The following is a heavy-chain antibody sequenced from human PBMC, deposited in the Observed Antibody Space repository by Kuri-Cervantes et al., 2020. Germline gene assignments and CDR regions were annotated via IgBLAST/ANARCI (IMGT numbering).Heavy chain of an antibody. CDR1: GFTFSNAW. V-gene: IGHV3-15*01. CDR3: ATYLECYFDY. D-gene: IGHD3-3*01. J-gene: IGHJ4*02. CDR2: IKSKADGGTI. Sequence: GESLKISCVASGFTFSNAWMSWVRQAPGKGLEWVGRIKSKADGGTIDYATPVKGRVIISRDDSKNTLYLQMNNLKTEDTAVYFCATYLECYFDYWGQGTLVTVSS.